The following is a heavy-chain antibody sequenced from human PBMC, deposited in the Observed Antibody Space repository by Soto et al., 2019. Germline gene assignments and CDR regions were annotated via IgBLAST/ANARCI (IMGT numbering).Heavy chain of an antibody. Sequence: GGSLRLSCAASGFTFSSYSMNWVRQAPGKGLEWVSYISSSSSTIYYADSVKGRFTISRDNAKNSLYLQMNSLRDEDTAVYYCASCEDYYDSSGYYGPYYFDYWGQGTLVTVSS. V-gene: IGHV3-48*02. D-gene: IGHD3-22*01. CDR3: ASCEDYYDSSGYYGPYYFDY. J-gene: IGHJ4*02. CDR2: ISSSSSTI. CDR1: GFTFSSYS.